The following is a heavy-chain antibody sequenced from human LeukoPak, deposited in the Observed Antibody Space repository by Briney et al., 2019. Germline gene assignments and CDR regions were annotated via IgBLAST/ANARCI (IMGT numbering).Heavy chain of an antibody. D-gene: IGHD3-22*01. CDR3: ASDRDYYDSSGYLFDY. Sequence: GGSLRLSCAASGFTFSNYWMSWVRQAPGKGLEWVANIKQDGSEKYYVDSVKGRFTISRDNAKNSLCLQMNSLRAEDTAVYYCASDRDYYDSSGYLFDYWGQGTLVTVSS. CDR2: IKQDGSEK. V-gene: IGHV3-7*01. J-gene: IGHJ4*02. CDR1: GFTFSNYW.